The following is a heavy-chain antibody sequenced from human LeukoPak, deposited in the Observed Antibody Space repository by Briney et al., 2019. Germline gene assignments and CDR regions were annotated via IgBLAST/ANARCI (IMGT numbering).Heavy chain of an antibody. CDR3: AREYMVRGVILY. D-gene: IGHD3-10*01. V-gene: IGHV1-2*02. CDR2: INPNSGGT. CDR1: GYTFTGYY. J-gene: IGHJ4*02. Sequence: ASVRVSCKASGYTFTGYYMHWVRQAPGQGLEWMGWINPNSGGTNYAQKFQGRVTMTRDTSISTAYMELSRLRSDDTAVYHCAREYMVRGVILYWGQGTLVTVSS.